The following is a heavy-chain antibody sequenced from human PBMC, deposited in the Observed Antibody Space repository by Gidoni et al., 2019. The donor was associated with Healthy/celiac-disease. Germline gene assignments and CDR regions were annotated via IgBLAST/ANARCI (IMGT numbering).Heavy chain of an antibody. D-gene: IGHD3-22*01. CDR3: AKLGSITMIVLEQDAFDI. CDR1: GFPFSSYA. CDR2: ISGSGGST. Sequence: EVQLLESGGGLVQPGGSLRLSCAASGFPFSSYAMSWVRQAPGKGLEWVSAISGSGGSTYYADSVKGRFTISRDNSKNTLYLQMNSLRAEDTAVYYCAKLGSITMIVLEQDAFDIWGQGTMVTVSS. J-gene: IGHJ3*02. V-gene: IGHV3-23*01.